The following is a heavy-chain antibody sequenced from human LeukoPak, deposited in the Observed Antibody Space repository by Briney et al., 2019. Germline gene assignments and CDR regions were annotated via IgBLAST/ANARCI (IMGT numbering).Heavy chain of an antibody. CDR1: GFTFSSYA. CDR2: ISSSGSNI. J-gene: IGHJ6*04. Sequence: GGSLRLSCAASGFTFSSYAMNWVRQAPGKGLERVSYISSSGSNIYYADSVKGRFTISRDNAKNSLYLQMNSLRAEDTAVYYCAELGITMIGGVWGKGTTVTISS. V-gene: IGHV3-48*03. CDR3: AELGITMIGGV. D-gene: IGHD3-10*02.